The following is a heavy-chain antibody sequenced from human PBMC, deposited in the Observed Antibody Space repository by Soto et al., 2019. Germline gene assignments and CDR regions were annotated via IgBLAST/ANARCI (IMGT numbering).Heavy chain of an antibody. CDR1: GGTFSSYA. CDR3: ARGFCSSTSCYDNYGMDV. D-gene: IGHD2-2*01. V-gene: IGHV1-69*06. J-gene: IGHJ6*02. CDR2: IIPIFGTA. Sequence: ASLKVSCKASGGTFSSYAISWVRQAPGQGLEWMGGIIPIFGTANYAQKFQGRVTITADKSTSTAYMELSSLRSEDTAVYYCARGFCSSTSCYDNYGMDVWGQGTTVTVSS.